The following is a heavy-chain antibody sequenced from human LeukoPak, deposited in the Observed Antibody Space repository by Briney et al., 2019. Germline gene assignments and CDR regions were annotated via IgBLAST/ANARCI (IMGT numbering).Heavy chain of an antibody. J-gene: IGHJ4*02. V-gene: IGHV3-23*01. D-gene: IGHD6-13*01. Sequence: GGSLRLSCTASGFTFSDYSVNWVRQAPGKGLEWVSTISGSGGRTYYPDSVKGRFTISRDNSKNTLYLQMNSLRAEDTAVYYCAKDRIDIGISAARPDFDYWGQGTLVTVSS. CDR3: AKDRIDIGISAARPDFDY. CDR1: GFTFSDYS. CDR2: ISGSGGRT.